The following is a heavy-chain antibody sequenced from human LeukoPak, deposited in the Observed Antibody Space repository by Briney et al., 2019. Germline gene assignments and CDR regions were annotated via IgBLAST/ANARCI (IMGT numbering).Heavy chain of an antibody. J-gene: IGHJ4*02. CDR3: ATWGALITHNYGY. V-gene: IGHV1-24*01. CDR1: GYTLTELS. D-gene: IGHD3-22*01. Sequence: ASVKVSCMDSGYTLTELSMHRVRQAPEKGREWMGGFDPEDGETIYAQKFQGRVTITEDTSTDTAYTELSSLRSEDTAVYYCATWGALITHNYGYWGQGTLVSVSS. CDR2: FDPEDGET.